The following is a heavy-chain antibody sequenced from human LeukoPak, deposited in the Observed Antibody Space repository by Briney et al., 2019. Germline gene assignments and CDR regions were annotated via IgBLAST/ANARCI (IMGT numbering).Heavy chain of an antibody. CDR2: TSSNGEVK. J-gene: IGHJ4*02. V-gene: IGHV3-23*01. Sequence: GGSLRLSCVASGFILENHAMSWIRQAPGKGLEWVSGTSSNGEVKYYADSVKGRFTVSRDNSKDTLYLQMDSLGVEDTAMYYCARDFNWNEPYYFDYWGPGTLVTVSS. CDR3: ARDFNWNEPYYFDY. CDR1: GFILENHA. D-gene: IGHD1-1*01.